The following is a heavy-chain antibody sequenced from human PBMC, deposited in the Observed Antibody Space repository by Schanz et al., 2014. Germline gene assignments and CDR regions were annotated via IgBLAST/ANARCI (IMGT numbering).Heavy chain of an antibody. CDR2: IRYDGSSK. V-gene: IGHV3-30*02. J-gene: IGHJ4*02. CDR3: VKGGTNTLDS. Sequence: QVQLVESGGGVVQPGGSLRLSCAASGFTFSSYSMHWVRQAPGKGLEWVAFIRYDGSSKYYADSVRGRFTISRDDSKNTLYLQMNSLRPEDTAVYYCVKGGTNTLDSWGQGTLVTVSS. CDR1: GFTFSSYS.